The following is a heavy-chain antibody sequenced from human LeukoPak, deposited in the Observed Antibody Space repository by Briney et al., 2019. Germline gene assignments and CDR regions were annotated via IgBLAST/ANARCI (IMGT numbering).Heavy chain of an antibody. J-gene: IGHJ6*02. CDR3: ARGGVAAGYYYYGMDV. D-gene: IGHD6-13*01. V-gene: IGHV3-21*01. CDR1: GFTFSSYS. Sequence: GGSLRLSCAASGFTFSSYSMNWVRQAPGKGLEWVSSISSSSSYIYYADSVKGRFTISRDNAKNSLYLQMNSLRAEDTAVYYCARGGVAAGYYYYGMDVWGQGTTATVSS. CDR2: ISSSSSYI.